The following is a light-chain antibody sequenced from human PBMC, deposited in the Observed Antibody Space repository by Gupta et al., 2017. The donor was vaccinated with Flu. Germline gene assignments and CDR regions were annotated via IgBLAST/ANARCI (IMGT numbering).Light chain of an antibody. CDR2: EVT. J-gene: IGLJ3*02. V-gene: IGLV2-14*01. CDR3: SSYTSSSTLL. CDR1: SSDVGGYNY. Sequence: IYGTGTSSDVGGYNYVSWYQQHPGKAPKLMIYEVTNRPSGVSNRFSGSKSGNTASLTISGLQAEDEADYYCSSYTSSSTLLFGGGTKLTVL.